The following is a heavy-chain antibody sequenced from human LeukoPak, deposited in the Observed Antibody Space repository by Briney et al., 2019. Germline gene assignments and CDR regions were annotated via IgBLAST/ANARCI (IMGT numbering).Heavy chain of an antibody. J-gene: IGHJ4*02. CDR2: ISWNSGST. Sequence: PGGSLRLSCAASGFTFDDYAMHWVRHAPGKGLEWVSGISWNSGSTGYADSVKGRFTISRDNAKNSLYLQMNSLRAEDTALYYCAKAGTVAGIRYFDYWGQGTLVTVSS. CDR3: AKAGTVAGIRYFDY. V-gene: IGHV3-9*01. D-gene: IGHD6-19*01. CDR1: GFTFDDYA.